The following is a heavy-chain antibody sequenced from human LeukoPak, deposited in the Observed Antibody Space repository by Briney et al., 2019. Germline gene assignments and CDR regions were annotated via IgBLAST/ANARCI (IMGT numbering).Heavy chain of an antibody. Sequence: GGSLRLSCVASGFTFSNYAMNWVRQAPGKGLEWVSSISGSGDDPSYAGSVKGRFTISRDNSRNTLYLQMNSLRAEDTAVYYCARFATYGSGTYAFDYWGQGTLVTVSS. CDR3: ARFATYGSGTYAFDY. V-gene: IGHV3-23*01. D-gene: IGHD3-10*01. J-gene: IGHJ4*02. CDR1: GFTFSNYA. CDR2: ISGSGDDP.